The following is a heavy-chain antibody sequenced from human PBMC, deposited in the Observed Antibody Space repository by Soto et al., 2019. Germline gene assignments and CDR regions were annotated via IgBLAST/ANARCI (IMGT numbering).Heavy chain of an antibody. CDR1: GYTFSAYY. CDR2: INPKSGGT. CDR3: ARDDYGGQSDKFLVY. Sequence: QVQLVQSGAEVKKPGASIKVSCKASGYTFSAYYIHWVRQAPGQGLEWMGWINPKSGGTNNAQNFQGRVTMTSDTSISTASMELSRLTSDDTAVYYCARDDYGGQSDKFLVYWGQGTLVTVSS. D-gene: IGHD4-17*01. J-gene: IGHJ4*02. V-gene: IGHV1-2*02.